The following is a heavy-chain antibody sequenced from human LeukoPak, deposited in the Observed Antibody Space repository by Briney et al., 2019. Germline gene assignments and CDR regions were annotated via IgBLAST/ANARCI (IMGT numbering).Heavy chain of an antibody. J-gene: IGHJ4*02. Sequence: SETLPLTCTVSGGLISRIEYYWSWIRQSPVKGLEWLGHIYHTGTTLYSPHLNNRLTISADSSRNQFSLTLNSVSAADTAVYYCASVSVWELATHPGGSFDFWGRGILVTVSS. CDR1: GGLISRIEYY. CDR2: IYHTGTT. V-gene: IGHV4-30-4*01. CDR3: ASVSVWELATHPGGSFDF. D-gene: IGHD1-26*01.